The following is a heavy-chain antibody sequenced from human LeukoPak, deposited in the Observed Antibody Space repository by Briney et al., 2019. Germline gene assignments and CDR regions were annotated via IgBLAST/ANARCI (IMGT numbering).Heavy chain of an antibody. J-gene: IGHJ4*02. Sequence: GASVKVSCKASGYTFTSYGIRWVRQAPGQGLEWMGWISAYNGNTNYAQKLQGRATMTTVTSTSTAYMELRSLRSDDTAVYYCARDPPYYDSWSGYYTIFDYWGQGTLVTVSS. D-gene: IGHD3-3*01. V-gene: IGHV1-18*01. CDR2: ISAYNGNT. CDR1: GYTFTSYG. CDR3: ARDPPYYDSWSGYYTIFDY.